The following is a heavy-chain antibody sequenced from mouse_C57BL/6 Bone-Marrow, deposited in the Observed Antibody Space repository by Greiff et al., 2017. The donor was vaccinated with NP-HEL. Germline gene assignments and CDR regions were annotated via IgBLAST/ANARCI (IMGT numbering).Heavy chain of an antibody. V-gene: IGHV5-4*01. D-gene: IGHD1-1*01. CDR1: GFTFSSYA. CDR2: ISDGGSYT. CDR3: ARGGYYDGSSFGGYFDV. J-gene: IGHJ1*03. Sequence: EVQGVESGGGLVKPGGSLKLSCAASGFTFSSYAMSWVRQTPEKRLEWVATISDGGSYTYYPDNVKGRFTISRDNAKNNLYLQMSHLKSEDTAMYYCARGGYYDGSSFGGYFDVWGTGTTVTVSS.